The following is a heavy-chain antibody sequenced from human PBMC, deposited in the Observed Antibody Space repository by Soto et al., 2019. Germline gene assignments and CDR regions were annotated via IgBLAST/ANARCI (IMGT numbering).Heavy chain of an antibody. CDR3: ARDRRYSYGYRLGGMDV. J-gene: IGHJ6*02. CDR1: RFTFSSYE. D-gene: IGHD5-18*01. CDR2: SSSSGSTI. V-gene: IGHV3-48*03. Sequence: PGVSLRLSCAASRFTFSSYEMNCVRQAPGNGLDWVSYSSSSGSTIYYSNSVKGRFTISRDNANNSLYLQMNSLRADDTAVYYCARDRRYSYGYRLGGMDVWGQGTMVTVSS.